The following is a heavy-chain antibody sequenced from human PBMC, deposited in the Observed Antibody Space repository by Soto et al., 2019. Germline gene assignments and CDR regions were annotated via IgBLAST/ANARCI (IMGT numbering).Heavy chain of an antibody. CDR3: AKGGXIVAAGTRVYLYNAMDV. CDR2: INPNSGDT. J-gene: IGHJ6*02. CDR1: GYTFTGYY. Sequence: GASVKVSCKASGYTFTGYYVHWVRQAPGQGLEWMGWINPNSGDTYLAQRFQGRVTMNRDTSIGTAYMELRSLTSDDTAEYYCAKGGXIVAAGTRVYLYNAMDVWGQGTTVTVSS. D-gene: IGHD1-26*01. V-gene: IGHV1-2*02.